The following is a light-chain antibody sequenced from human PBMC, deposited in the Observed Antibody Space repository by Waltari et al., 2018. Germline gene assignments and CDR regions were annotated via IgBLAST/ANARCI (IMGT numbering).Light chain of an antibody. CDR3: QQYDISPKT. CDR2: GAS. J-gene: IGKJ1*01. Sequence: IVLTQSPGTLSLSPGERATLPCRASQSVSGYLAWYQQKPGQAPRLLIYGASSRATGIPDRFSGSGSGTDFILTISRLEPEDFAVYFCQQYDISPKTFGQGTKVEIK. V-gene: IGKV3-20*01. CDR1: QSVSGY.